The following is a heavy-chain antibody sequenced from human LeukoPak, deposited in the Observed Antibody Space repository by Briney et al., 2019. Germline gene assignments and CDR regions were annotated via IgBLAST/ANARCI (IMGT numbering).Heavy chain of an antibody. J-gene: IGHJ4*02. D-gene: IGHD3-22*01. CDR3: ARGVGYYYDSSGYL. Sequence: GGSLRLSCAASGYTFSSYWMHWVRQAPGKGLVWASRINSDGSSTSYADSVKGRFTISRDNAKNTLYLQMNSLRAEDTAVYYCARGVGYYYDSSGYLWGQGTLVTVSS. CDR2: INSDGSST. V-gene: IGHV3-74*01. CDR1: GYTFSSYW.